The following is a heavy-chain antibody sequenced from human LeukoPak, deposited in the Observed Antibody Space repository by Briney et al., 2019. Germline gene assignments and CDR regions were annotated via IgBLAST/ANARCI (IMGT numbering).Heavy chain of an antibody. CDR1: GFTFSSYS. D-gene: IGHD3-10*01. CDR3: ARDRRGPFDY. CDR2: IKQDGSEK. V-gene: IGHV3-7*03. J-gene: IGHJ4*02. Sequence: GGSLRLSCAASGFTFSSYSMSWVRQAPGKGLEWVANIKQDGSEKYYVDSVKGRFTISRDNAKNSLYLQMNSLRAEDTAVYYCARDRRGPFDYWGQGTLVTVSS.